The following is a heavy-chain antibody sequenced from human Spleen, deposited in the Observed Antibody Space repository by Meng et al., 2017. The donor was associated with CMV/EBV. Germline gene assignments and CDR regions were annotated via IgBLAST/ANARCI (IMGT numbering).Heavy chain of an antibody. CDR2: IYNDGTI. CDR3: ARGRYGMDV. V-gene: IGHV3-66*01. Sequence: ESLKISCAATGFSVSDNYMTWVRQSPGKGLEWVSIIYNDGTIYYADSVKGRFTISRDNYKNTVFVQMNSLRVEDTALYYCARGRYGMDVWGRGTTVTVSS. J-gene: IGHJ6*02. CDR1: GFSVSDNY.